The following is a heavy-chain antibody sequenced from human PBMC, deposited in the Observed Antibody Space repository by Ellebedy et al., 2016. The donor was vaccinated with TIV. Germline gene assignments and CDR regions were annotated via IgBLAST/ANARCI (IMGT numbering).Heavy chain of an antibody. Sequence: LSLTCAASGFTFTSYAMSWVRQAPGKGLGWVSGISGRAVSTAYADSVKGRFTISRDNSKNTLYLQMNSLRAEDTAVYYCASSRYHYYLGNTIFVYWGQGTLVTVAS. J-gene: IGHJ4*02. V-gene: IGHV3-23*01. D-gene: IGHD3-10*01. CDR1: GFTFTSYA. CDR2: ISGRAVST. CDR3: ASSRYHYYLGNTIFVY.